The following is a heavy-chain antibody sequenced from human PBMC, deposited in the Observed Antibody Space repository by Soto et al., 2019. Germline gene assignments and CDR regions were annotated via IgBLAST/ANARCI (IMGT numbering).Heavy chain of an antibody. CDR1: GFTFSSYG. Sequence: GGSLRLSCAASGFTFSSYGMHWVRQAPGKGLEWVAVIWYDGSNKYYADSVKGRFTISRDNSKNTLYLQMNSLRAEDTAVYYCARKLPAGEVSYGMDVWGQGTTVTVSS. J-gene: IGHJ6*02. V-gene: IGHV3-33*01. D-gene: IGHD2-2*01. CDR3: ARKLPAGEVSYGMDV. CDR2: IWYDGSNK.